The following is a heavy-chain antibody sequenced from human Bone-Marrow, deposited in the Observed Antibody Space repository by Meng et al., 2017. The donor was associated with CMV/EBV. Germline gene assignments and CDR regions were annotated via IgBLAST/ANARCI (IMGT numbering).Heavy chain of an antibody. J-gene: IGHJ5*02. D-gene: IGHD2-2*02. CDR2: INWNRGST. Sequence: TLDDEGMGWVHQAPEKGLEGVYGINWNRGSTGYADSVKGRFTIARDNDKNSLYLQMNSLRAEDTALYHCARDLPYCSSTSCYSFSFDPWGQGTLVTVSS. V-gene: IGHV3-20*01. CDR3: ARDLPYCSSTSCYSFSFDP. CDR1: TLDDEG.